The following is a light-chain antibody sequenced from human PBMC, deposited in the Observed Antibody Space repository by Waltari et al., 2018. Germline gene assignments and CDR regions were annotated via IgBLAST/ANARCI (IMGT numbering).Light chain of an antibody. CDR3: QQSYSTVVT. CDR1: QSISSY. J-gene: IGKJ1*01. Sequence: DIQMTQSPSSLSASVGDRVTITCRASQSISSYLNWYQQKPGKAPKLLIYAASSLQSGVPSRFSGRGSGTDCTLTISSLQPEDFATYYCQQSYSTVVTFGQGTKVEIK. V-gene: IGKV1-39*01. CDR2: AAS.